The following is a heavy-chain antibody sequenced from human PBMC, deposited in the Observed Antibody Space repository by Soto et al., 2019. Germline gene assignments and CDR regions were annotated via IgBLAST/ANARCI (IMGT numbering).Heavy chain of an antibody. Sequence: SETLSLTCSVSGGSISSSSYYWGWIRQPPGKGLEWIASIYYSGSIYHNPSLKSRVTMSIDTSKKQFSLKMSSVTAADTAVYYCARQDDWFDPWGQGTLVTVSS. CDR1: GGSISSSSYY. CDR3: ARQDDWFDP. CDR2: IYYSGSI. J-gene: IGHJ5*02. V-gene: IGHV4-39*01.